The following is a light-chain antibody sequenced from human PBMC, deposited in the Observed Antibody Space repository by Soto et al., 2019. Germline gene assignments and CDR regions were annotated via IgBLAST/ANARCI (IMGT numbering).Light chain of an antibody. J-gene: IGLJ2*01. CDR3: AAWDDSLNAVL. CDR2: RNN. Sequence: QSVLTQPPSASGTPGQRVTISCSGSSSNIGSNTVNWYQQLPGTAPKLLIYRNNQRPSGVPDRFSGSKSGTSTSLANSGLQSEDEDDYYWAAWDDSLNAVLFAGGTKLAVL. V-gene: IGLV1-44*01. CDR1: SSNIGSNT.